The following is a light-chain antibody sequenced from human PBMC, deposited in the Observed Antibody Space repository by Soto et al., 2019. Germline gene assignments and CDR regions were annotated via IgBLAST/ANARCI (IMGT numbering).Light chain of an antibody. V-gene: IGLV1-47*02. CDR3: ATWDDSLGGWA. CDR2: SNN. CDR1: NSNIGTNS. J-gene: IGLJ3*02. Sequence: QSVLTQPPSASGTPGQRVTISCSGSNSNIGTNSMNWYQQLPGTAPKLLIHSNNQRPSGVPDRFSASKSGTSASLAISGLRSDDEADYYCATWDDSLGGWAFGGGTKVTVL.